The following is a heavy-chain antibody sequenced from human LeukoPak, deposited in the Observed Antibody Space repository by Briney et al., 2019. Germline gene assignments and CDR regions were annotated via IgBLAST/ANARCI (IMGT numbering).Heavy chain of an antibody. D-gene: IGHD2-2*01. CDR1: GGSISSSSYY. J-gene: IGHJ5*02. Sequence: SETLSLTCTVSGGSISSSSYYWGWIRQPPGKGLEWVASIYYSGSTYYNPSLRSRATISVDTSKDQFSLKLTSVTAADTAVYYCARYYCSSTSCYPNWFDPWGQGTLVTVSS. CDR3: ARYYCSSTSCYPNWFDP. V-gene: IGHV4-39*01. CDR2: IYYSGST.